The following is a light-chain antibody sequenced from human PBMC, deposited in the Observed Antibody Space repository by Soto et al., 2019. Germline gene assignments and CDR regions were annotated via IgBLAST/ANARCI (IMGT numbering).Light chain of an antibody. Sequence: QSVLTQPPSVSGAPGQRLTISCTGNNSNIGAAYDVHWYQQFPGTAPKVLIFGSRVRPSGVPDRFSGSKSGTSASLAISGLRSEDEADYYCAAWDDSLRGPVFGGGTKLTVL. V-gene: IGLV1-40*01. CDR2: GSR. J-gene: IGLJ3*02. CDR3: AAWDDSLRGPV. CDR1: NSNIGAAYD.